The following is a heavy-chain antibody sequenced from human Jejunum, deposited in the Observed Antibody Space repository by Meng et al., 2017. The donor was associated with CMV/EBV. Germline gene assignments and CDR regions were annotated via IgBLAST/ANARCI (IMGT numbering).Heavy chain of an antibody. CDR1: GYIFSSYS. Sequence: AASGYIFSSYSMDWVRQAQGKGLEWVTHISSSSTTIHNAESVKGRFTISRDNAKNSLYLQMNSLRAEDTAVYYCARDSGWLESFDYWGQGTLVTVSS. D-gene: IGHD3-3*01. CDR2: ISSSSTTI. V-gene: IGHV3-48*04. J-gene: IGHJ4*02. CDR3: ARDSGWLESFDY.